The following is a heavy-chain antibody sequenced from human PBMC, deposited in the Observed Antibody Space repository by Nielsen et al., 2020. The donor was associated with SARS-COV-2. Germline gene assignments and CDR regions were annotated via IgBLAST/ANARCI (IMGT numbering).Heavy chain of an antibody. CDR2: ISAYNGNT. Sequence: ASVKVSCKASGYTFPSYCISWVRQAPGQGLEWMGWISAYNGNTNYAQKLQGRVTMTTDTSTSTAYMELRSLRSDDTAVYYCARGIVVVPAASRTYYYGMDVWGQGTTVTVSS. D-gene: IGHD2-2*01. V-gene: IGHV1-18*01. CDR1: GYTFPSYC. J-gene: IGHJ6*02. CDR3: ARGIVVVPAASRTYYYGMDV.